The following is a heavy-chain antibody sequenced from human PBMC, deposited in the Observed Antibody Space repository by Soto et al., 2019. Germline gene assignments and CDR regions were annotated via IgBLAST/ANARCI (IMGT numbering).Heavy chain of an antibody. J-gene: IGHJ4*02. CDR3: ARGITIFGVVYFDY. Sequence: SEPLSLTFTFSGGSISSGTYYGSWIRQHPGKGLEWIGYIYYSGSTYYTPSLKSRLSISADTSTNHFSLKLSSVTAADTAVYYCARGITIFGVVYFDYWGQGTLVTVSS. D-gene: IGHD3-3*01. CDR1: GGSISSGTYY. CDR2: IYYSGST. V-gene: IGHV4-31*03.